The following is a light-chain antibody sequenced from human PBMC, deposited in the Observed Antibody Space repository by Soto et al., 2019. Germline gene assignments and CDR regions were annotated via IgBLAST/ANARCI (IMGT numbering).Light chain of an antibody. Sequence: QSVLTQPASVSGSPGQSITISCTGTSSDVGSYNYVSWYQQYPGKAPKLINYEATNRPSGVSNRFSGSKSGNTASLTISGLQAEDEADYYCSSYTSSSTLYVFATGTKVTVL. CDR3: SSYTSSSTLYV. V-gene: IGLV2-14*01. J-gene: IGLJ1*01. CDR1: SSDVGSYNY. CDR2: EAT.